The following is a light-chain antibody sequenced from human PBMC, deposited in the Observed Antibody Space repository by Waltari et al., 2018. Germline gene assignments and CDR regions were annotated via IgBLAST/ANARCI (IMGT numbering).Light chain of an antibody. CDR3: QQVNSYPLT. CDR1: QDISTY. V-gene: IGKV1-9*01. J-gene: IGKJ4*01. Sequence: DIQLTQSPSFLSASVGDRVTITCRASQDISTYLACYQQKPEKAPKFLTYAASTLQSGVPSRFSGGGSGTEFTLTISSLQPEYFAIYHCQQVNSYPLTFGGGTKVEI. CDR2: AAS.